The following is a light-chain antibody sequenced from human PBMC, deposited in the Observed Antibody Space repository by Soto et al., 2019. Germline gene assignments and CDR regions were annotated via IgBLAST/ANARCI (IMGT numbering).Light chain of an antibody. CDR1: QTISGY. J-gene: IGKJ1*01. Sequence: DIHMTQSPSSLSASVGDRVTITCRAGQTISGYLNWYQQKPGKAPELLIYAASYLGNGVPSRFSGSGSGTYFTLTISSLQHEYLATYYCHQSHSNLWTFGPGTKVDIK. CDR3: HQSHSNLWT. V-gene: IGKV1-39*01. CDR2: AAS.